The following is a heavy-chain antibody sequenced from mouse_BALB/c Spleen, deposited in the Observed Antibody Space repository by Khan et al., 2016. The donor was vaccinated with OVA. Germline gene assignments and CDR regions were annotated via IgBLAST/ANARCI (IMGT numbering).Heavy chain of an antibody. CDR3: ARVYGGDFDY. D-gene: IGHD1-1*01. CDR1: GYSITSDYA. J-gene: IGHJ2*01. CDR2: ISNSGNT. Sequence: EVELVESGPGLVKPSQSLSLICTATGYSITSDYAWNWIRQFPGNKLEWMGFISNSGNTKYNPSFKSRISFTRDKSKNQFFLQLNSVTTEDTATYYVARVYGGDFDYWGQGTTLTVSS. V-gene: IGHV3-2*02.